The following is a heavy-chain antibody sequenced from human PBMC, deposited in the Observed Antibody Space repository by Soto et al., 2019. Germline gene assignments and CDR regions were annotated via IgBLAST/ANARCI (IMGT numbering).Heavy chain of an antibody. CDR1: GFTFSSYW. Sequence: PGGSLRLSCAASGFTFSSYWMSRVRQAPGKGLEWVANIKQDGSEKYYVDSVKGRFTISRDNAKNSLYLQMNSLRAEDTAVYYCARSNRQKLRFLEWLPIVALYYFDYWGQGTLVTVSS. J-gene: IGHJ4*02. CDR3: ARSNRQKLRFLEWLPIVALYYFDY. D-gene: IGHD3-3*01. CDR2: IKQDGSEK. V-gene: IGHV3-7*01.